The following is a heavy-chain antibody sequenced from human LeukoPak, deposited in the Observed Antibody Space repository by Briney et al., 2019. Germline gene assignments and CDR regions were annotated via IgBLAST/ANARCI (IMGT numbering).Heavy chain of an antibody. Sequence: GGSLRLSCAASGFTFSSYAMSWVRQAPGKGLEWVSAISGSGGSTYYADSVKGRFTFSRDNGKNSLYLQMNSLRAEDTAVYYCAREGEQWSEPYNWFDPWGQGTLVTVSS. CDR2: ISGSGGST. CDR3: AREGEQWSEPYNWFDP. V-gene: IGHV3-23*01. D-gene: IGHD6-19*01. J-gene: IGHJ5*02. CDR1: GFTFSSYA.